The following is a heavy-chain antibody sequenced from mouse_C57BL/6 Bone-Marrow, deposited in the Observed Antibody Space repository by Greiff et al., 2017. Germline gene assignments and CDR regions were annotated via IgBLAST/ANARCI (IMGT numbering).Heavy chain of an antibody. CDR1: GFSLTSYG. Sequence: QVQLKESGPGLVAPSQSLSITCTVSGFSLTSYGVDWVRQPPGQGLEWLGVIWGGGSTNYTSALMSRLSISKDNSKSQVFLKMNSLQTDDTAMYYCAKHGDYYGRSPHWYFDVWGTGTTVTVSS. CDR2: IWGGGST. V-gene: IGHV2-9*01. CDR3: AKHGDYYGRSPHWYFDV. J-gene: IGHJ1*03. D-gene: IGHD1-1*01.